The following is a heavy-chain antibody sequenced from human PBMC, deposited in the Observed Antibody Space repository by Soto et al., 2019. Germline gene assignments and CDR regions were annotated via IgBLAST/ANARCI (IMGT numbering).Heavy chain of an antibody. Sequence: LSLTCTVSGVSVSSDFWSFIRQPPGKGLEWIGHMYNSGTTNYNPSLRSRVTISVDTSKNHSSLKLSSVTAADTAVYYCASSRGSPVPLDYWGQGTLVTVSS. V-gene: IGHV4-59*02. D-gene: IGHD1-26*01. CDR3: ASSRGSPVPLDY. CDR1: GVSVSSDF. CDR2: MYNSGTT. J-gene: IGHJ4*02.